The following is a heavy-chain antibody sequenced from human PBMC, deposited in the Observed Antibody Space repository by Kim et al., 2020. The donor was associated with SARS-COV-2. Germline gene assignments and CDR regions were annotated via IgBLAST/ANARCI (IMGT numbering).Heavy chain of an antibody. D-gene: IGHD3-9*01. Sequence: ASVKVSCKASGYTFTGYYMHWVRQAPGQGLEWMGWINPNSGGTNYAQKFQGRVPMTRATSISTAYMGLSRLRSDDTAVYYCARVGFDWLTGYYYYYGMDVWGQGTTVTVSS. V-gene: IGHV1-2*02. CDR3: ARVGFDWLTGYYYYYGMDV. CDR1: GYTFTGYY. J-gene: IGHJ6*02. CDR2: INPNSGGT.